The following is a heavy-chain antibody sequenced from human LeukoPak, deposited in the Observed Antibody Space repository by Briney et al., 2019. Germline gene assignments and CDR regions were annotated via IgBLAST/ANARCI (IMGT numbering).Heavy chain of an antibody. V-gene: IGHV4-59*13. CDR3: ARLHSTYSSGWSRHFDY. CDR2: IYYSGST. D-gene: IGHD6-19*01. Sequence: SETLSLTCTVSGASISSYYWSWIRQPPGKGLEWIGYIYYSGSTNYNPSLKSRVTISVDTSKNQFSVKLSSVTAADTAVYYCARLHSTYSSGWSRHFDYWGQGTLVTVST. J-gene: IGHJ4*02. CDR1: GASISSYY.